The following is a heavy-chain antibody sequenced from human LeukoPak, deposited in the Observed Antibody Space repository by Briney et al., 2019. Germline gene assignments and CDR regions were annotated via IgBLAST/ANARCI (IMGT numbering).Heavy chain of an antibody. CDR3: VRFGVNYDMDV. CDR2: IHYSGRA. V-gene: IGHV4-59*01. J-gene: IGHJ6*02. D-gene: IGHD3-16*01. CDR1: GGSISGYY. Sequence: KASETLSLTCSVSGGSISGYYWTWVRQPPGKGLEWIGQIHYSGRADYNPSLKSRITMSVDTSRNQTSLKLSSVTAADTAIYYCVRFGVNYDMDVRGQGTTVTVFS.